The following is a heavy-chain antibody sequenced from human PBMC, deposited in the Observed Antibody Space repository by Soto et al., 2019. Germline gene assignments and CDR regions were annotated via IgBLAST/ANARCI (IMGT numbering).Heavy chain of an antibody. CDR2: TSGNGGST. CDR1: GFTFGIYA. J-gene: IGHJ4*02. V-gene: IGHV3-23*01. Sequence: EVQLLESGGGLVQPGGSLRLSCAASGFTFGIYAMSWVRQAPGKGLEWVSATSGNGGSTYYADSVKGRITISKDNSKNTLYLQMNSLRAEDTAVYYCARDKGYNFDYWGQGTLVTVSS. CDR3: ARDKGYNFDY. D-gene: IGHD5-18*01.